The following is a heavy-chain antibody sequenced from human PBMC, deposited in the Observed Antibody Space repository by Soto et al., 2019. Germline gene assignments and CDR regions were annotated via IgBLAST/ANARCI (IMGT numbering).Heavy chain of an antibody. CDR3: AKEDVTLAFDY. J-gene: IGHJ4*02. V-gene: IGHV3-30*18. CDR2: ISYDGSNK. CDR1: GFTFSSYG. D-gene: IGHD3-3*02. Sequence: QVQLVESGGGVVQPGRSLRLSCAASGFTFSSYGMHWVRQAPGKGLEWVAVISYDGSNKYYADSVKGRFTISRDNSKNPLYLQMNSLRAEDTAVYYCAKEDVTLAFDYWGQGTLVTVSS.